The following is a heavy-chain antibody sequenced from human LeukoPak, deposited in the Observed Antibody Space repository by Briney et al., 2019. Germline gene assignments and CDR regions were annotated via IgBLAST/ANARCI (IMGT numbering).Heavy chain of an antibody. J-gene: IGHJ4*02. D-gene: IGHD2-2*01. CDR3: ARLQPVRAMHIEAADY. V-gene: IGHV4-31*11. Sequence: SETLSLTCDVSGGSVTSTNWWTWFRQPPGKGLEWIGYIYYSGSTYYNPSLKSRVTISVDTSKNQFSLKLSSVTAADTAVYYCARLQPVRAMHIEAADYWGQGTLVTVSS. CDR2: IYYSGST. CDR1: GGSVTSTNW.